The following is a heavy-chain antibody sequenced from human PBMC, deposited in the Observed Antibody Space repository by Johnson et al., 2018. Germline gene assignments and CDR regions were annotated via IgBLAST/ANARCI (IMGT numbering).Heavy chain of an antibody. CDR1: GFTFSSYG. Sequence: QVQLVQSGGGVVQPGRSLRLSCAASGFTFSSYGMHWVRQAPGKGLEWVAVISYDGGNKYYADSVRGRFTISRDNSENTLYLQMNSLRAEDTAVYYWATAVTTRRYFQHWGQGTLVTVSS. CDR2: ISYDGGNK. J-gene: IGHJ1*01. V-gene: IGHV3-30*03. CDR3: ATAVTTRRYFQH. D-gene: IGHD4-17*01.